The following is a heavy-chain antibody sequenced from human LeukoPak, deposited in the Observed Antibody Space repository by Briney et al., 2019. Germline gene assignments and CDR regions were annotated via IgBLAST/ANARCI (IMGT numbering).Heavy chain of an antibody. D-gene: IGHD5-24*01. J-gene: IGHJ4*02. CDR3: ARGVRGDGYNSPVDY. Sequence: GGSLRLSCAASGFTFSNYAMTWVRQAPGKGLEWVSAISGSGGSTYYADSVKGRFTISRDNSKNTLYLQMNSLRAEDTAVYYCARGVRGDGYNSPVDYWGQGTLVTVSS. V-gene: IGHV3-23*01. CDR1: GFTFSNYA. CDR2: ISGSGGST.